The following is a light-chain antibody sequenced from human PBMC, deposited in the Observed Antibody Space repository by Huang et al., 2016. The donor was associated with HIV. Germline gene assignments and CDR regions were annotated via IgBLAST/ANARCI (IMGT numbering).Light chain of an antibody. V-gene: IGKV3D-15*01. CDR2: DTS. J-gene: IGKJ4*01. CDR1: QNVRSN. CDR3: QQYDNWPPGLT. Sequence: IVMTQSPATLSVSPGGGATLSCRASQNVRSNLAWYQQTPGQAPRLLIYDTSTRASGVPARVSGSGSGTEFTLIISGLQSEDFVVYYCQQYDNWPPGLTFGGGTKVEI.